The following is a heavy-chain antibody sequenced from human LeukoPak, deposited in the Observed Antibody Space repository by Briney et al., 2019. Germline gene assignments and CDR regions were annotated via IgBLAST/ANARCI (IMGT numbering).Heavy chain of an antibody. CDR3: ARGGGIAAQTYYFDY. J-gene: IGHJ4*02. Sequence: SETLSLTCAVYGGSFSGYYWSWIRQPPGKGLEWIGEINHSGSTNYNPSLKSRVTISVDTSKNQFSLKLSSVTAADTAVYYCARGGGIAAQTYYFDYRGQGTLVTVSS. CDR1: GGSFSGYY. V-gene: IGHV4-34*01. D-gene: IGHD6-13*01. CDR2: INHSGST.